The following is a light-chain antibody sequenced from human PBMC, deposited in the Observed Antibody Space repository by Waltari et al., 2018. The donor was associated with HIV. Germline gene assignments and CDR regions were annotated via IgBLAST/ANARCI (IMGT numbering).Light chain of an antibody. Sequence: QSALTQPASVSGSPGQSITISCTGTSSDVGGYNYVSWYQQHPGKAPHFMIDEVRNRPSGVSNRFSSSKSGNTASLTSAGLQAEDEAYYYCSSYSSSDTHVVFGGGTKLTVL. CDR2: EVR. CDR1: SSDVGGYNY. J-gene: IGLJ2*01. CDR3: SSYSSSDTHVV. V-gene: IGLV2-14*01.